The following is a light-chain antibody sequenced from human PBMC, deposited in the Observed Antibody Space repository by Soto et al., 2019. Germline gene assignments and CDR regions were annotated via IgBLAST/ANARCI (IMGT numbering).Light chain of an antibody. CDR1: SSDVGGYNY. V-gene: IGLV2-14*01. J-gene: IGLJ1*01. Sequence: QPVLTQPASVSGSPGQSITISCTGTSSDVGGYNYVSWYQQHPGKAPKLIIYEVSYRPSGVSERFSGSKSGVTASLTITGLQAEDDGDYYCSSYTSGTPYVFGTGTKVTVL. CDR3: SSYTSGTPYV. CDR2: EVS.